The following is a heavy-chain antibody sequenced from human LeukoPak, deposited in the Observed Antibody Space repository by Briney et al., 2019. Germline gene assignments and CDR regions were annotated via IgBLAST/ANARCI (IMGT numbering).Heavy chain of an antibody. CDR3: VRGYSFGPYGMDV. CDR2: ISDSGGST. V-gene: IGHV3-64D*09. D-gene: IGHD2-15*01. J-gene: IGHJ6*02. Sequence: GGSLRLSCSASGSPFSSYAMHWVRQAPGKGLEYVSAISDSGGSTYYADSVKGRFTISRDNSKNTLYLQMNSLRAEDTAVYFCVRGYSFGPYGMDVWGQGTTVTVSS. CDR1: GSPFSSYA.